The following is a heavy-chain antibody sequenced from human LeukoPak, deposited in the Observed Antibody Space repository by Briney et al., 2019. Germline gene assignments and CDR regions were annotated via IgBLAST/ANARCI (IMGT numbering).Heavy chain of an antibody. V-gene: IGHV1-8*01. CDR3: AREAYSSSFDY. D-gene: IGHD6-13*01. Sequence: ASVKVSFKASGYTFTSYDINWVRQATGQGLEWMGWMNPNSGNTGYAQKFQGGVTMTRNTSISTAYMELSSLRSADTAVYYCAREAYSSSFDYWGQGTLVTVSS. CDR1: GYTFTSYD. J-gene: IGHJ4*02. CDR2: MNPNSGNT.